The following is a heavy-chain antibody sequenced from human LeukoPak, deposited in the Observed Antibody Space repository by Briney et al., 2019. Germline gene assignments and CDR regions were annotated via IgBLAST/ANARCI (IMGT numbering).Heavy chain of an antibody. Sequence: GGSLRLSCAASGFTFSDYSMNSVRQAPGKGLEWISYIGIDSGNTNYADSVKGRFTISGDKAKNSLYLQMNSLRVEDTAVYYCARDYKYAFDNWGQGTLATVSS. CDR3: ARDYKYAFDN. V-gene: IGHV3-48*01. J-gene: IGHJ4*02. CDR1: GFTFSDYS. CDR2: IGIDSGNT. D-gene: IGHD5-24*01.